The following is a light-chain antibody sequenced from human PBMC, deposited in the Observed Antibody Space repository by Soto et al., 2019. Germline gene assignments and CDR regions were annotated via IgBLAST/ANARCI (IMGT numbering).Light chain of an antibody. J-gene: IGLJ2*01. CDR1: RSDVGGYNY. CDR2: DVS. CDR3: FSYSTSRARI. Sequence: QSVLTQPASVSGSPGQWITISCTGTRSDVGGYNYVSWYKQKPGKAPKLVIYDVSHRPSWVSDRFFGSKSGNTASLYISGIQAEDAADYYCFSYSTSRARIFGGGTKLTVL. V-gene: IGLV2-14*01.